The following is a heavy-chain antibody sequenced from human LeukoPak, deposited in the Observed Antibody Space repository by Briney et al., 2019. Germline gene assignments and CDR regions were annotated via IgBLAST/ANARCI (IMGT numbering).Heavy chain of an antibody. D-gene: IGHD5-18*01. J-gene: IGHJ4*02. CDR3: ANGAFGYGYRGDY. CDR1: GFTFSSYG. CDR2: IRYDGSNK. V-gene: IGHV3-30*02. Sequence: GGSLRLSCAASGFTFSSYGMHWVRQAPGKGLEWVAFIRYDGSNKYYADSVKGRFTISRDNSKNTLYLQMNSLRAEDTAVYYCANGAFGYGYRGDYWGQGTLVTVSS.